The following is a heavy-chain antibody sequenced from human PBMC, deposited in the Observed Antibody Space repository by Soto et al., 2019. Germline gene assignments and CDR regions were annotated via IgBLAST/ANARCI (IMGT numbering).Heavy chain of an antibody. CDR3: TKGWLDY. Sequence: EVYLLDSGGGLVQPGGSLRVSCVASRFTFDNYLMSWVRQAPGKGLEWVSSISDSGGSTYYADSVKGRFTISRDNSKNTLHLQMNSLRAEDTAVYYCTKGWLDYWGQGTLVTVSS. J-gene: IGHJ4*02. CDR2: ISDSGGST. CDR1: RFTFDNYL. V-gene: IGHV3-23*01. D-gene: IGHD2-15*01.